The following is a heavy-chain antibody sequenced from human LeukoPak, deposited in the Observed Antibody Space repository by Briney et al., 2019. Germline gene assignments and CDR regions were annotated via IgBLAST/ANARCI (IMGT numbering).Heavy chain of an antibody. D-gene: IGHD3-10*01. J-gene: IGHJ6*04. Sequence: GGSLRLPCAASGFTFSSYEMNWVRQAPGKGLEWVSYISSSGSTIYYADSVKGRFTISRDNAKHSLYLQMNSLRAEDTAVYYCAELRNTMVGGLWGKGNTVTVSS. CDR3: AELRNTMVGGL. CDR2: ISSSGSTI. CDR1: GFTFSSYE. V-gene: IGHV3-48*03.